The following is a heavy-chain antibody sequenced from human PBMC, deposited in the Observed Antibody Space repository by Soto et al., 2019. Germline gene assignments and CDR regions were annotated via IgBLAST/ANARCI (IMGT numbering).Heavy chain of an antibody. CDR2: IYYSGST. V-gene: IGHV4-30-4*01. Sequence: NPSETLSLTCTVSGGSISSGDYYWSWIRQPPGKGLEWIGYIYYSGSTYYNPSLKSRVTISVDTSKNQFSLKLSSVTAADTAVYYCARAAVVAGTNWFDPWGQGTLVTVSS. J-gene: IGHJ5*02. CDR1: GGSISSGDYY. D-gene: IGHD2-15*01. CDR3: ARAAVVAGTNWFDP.